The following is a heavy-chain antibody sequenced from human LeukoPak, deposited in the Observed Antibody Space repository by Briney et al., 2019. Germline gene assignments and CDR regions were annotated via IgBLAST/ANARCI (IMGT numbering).Heavy chain of an antibody. Sequence: PGGSLRLSCAASGFTFSSYWMHWVRQAPGKGLVWVSRINGDGSTSNYADSVKGRFTISRDNAKNTLYLQMNSLRAEDTAVYYCARASIRNSINFDYWGQGTLVTVSS. J-gene: IGHJ4*02. CDR3: ARASIRNSINFDY. CDR2: INGDGSTS. V-gene: IGHV3-74*01. CDR1: GFTFSSYW. D-gene: IGHD1-7*01.